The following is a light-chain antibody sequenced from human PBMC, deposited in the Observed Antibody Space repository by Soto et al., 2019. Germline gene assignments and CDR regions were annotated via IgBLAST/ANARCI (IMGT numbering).Light chain of an antibody. CDR1: QSVNSNY. CDR2: GAS. Sequence: EIVLTQSPGTLSLSPGERATLSCRASQSVNSNYLAWYQQKPGQVPRPLIYGASIRAAGVRDRLSGCGSGTDFTLTISRVEPEDYAVYYWQQYGTSPHTFGQGTKLEIK. V-gene: IGKV3-20*01. J-gene: IGKJ2*01. CDR3: QQYGTSPHT.